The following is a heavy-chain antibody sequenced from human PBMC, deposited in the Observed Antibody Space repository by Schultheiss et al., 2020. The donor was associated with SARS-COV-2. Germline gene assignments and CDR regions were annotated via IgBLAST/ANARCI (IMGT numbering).Heavy chain of an antibody. J-gene: IGHJ5*02. D-gene: IGHD3-10*01. V-gene: IGHV4-34*01. Sequence: SETLSLTCAVYGGSFSGYYWSWIRQPPGKGLEWIGEINHSGSTNYSPSLKSRVTISVDTSKNQFSLKLSSVTAADTAVYYCAKLGFGGWFDPWGQGTLVTVSS. CDR2: INHSGST. CDR1: GGSFSGYY. CDR3: AKLGFGGWFDP.